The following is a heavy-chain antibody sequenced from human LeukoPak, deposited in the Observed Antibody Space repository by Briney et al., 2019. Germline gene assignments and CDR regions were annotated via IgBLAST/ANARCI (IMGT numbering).Heavy chain of an antibody. CDR1: GGSISSYY. Sequence: SETLSLTCTVSGGSISSYYWSWIRQPPGKGLVWIGYIYYSGSTNYNPSLKSRVTISVDTSKNQFSLKLSSVTAADTAVYYCAREAATRYYYYGMDVWGQGTTVTVSS. D-gene: IGHD2-15*01. V-gene: IGHV4-59*01. J-gene: IGHJ6*02. CDR3: AREAATRYYYYGMDV. CDR2: IYYSGST.